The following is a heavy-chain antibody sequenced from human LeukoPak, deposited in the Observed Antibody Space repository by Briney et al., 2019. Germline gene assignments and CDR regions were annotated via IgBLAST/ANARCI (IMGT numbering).Heavy chain of an antibody. D-gene: IGHD1-1*01. CDR3: ARAGRHNDDY. CDR1: GFTFSSYS. Sequence: GGSLRLSCAASGFTFSSYSMNWVRQAPGKGLEWVSYISSSSSSIYYADSVKGRFTISRDNAKNSLYLRMNSLRDEDTAVYYCARAGRHNDDYWGQGTLVTVSS. V-gene: IGHV3-48*02. J-gene: IGHJ4*02. CDR2: ISSSSSSI.